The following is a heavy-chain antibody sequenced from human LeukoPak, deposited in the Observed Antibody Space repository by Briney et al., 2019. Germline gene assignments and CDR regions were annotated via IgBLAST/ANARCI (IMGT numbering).Heavy chain of an antibody. CDR2: IYYSGST. V-gene: IGHV4-59*01. J-gene: IGHJ4*02. Sequence: SETLSLTCTVSGGSISSYYWSWIRQPPGKGLEWIGYIYYSGSTNYNPPLKSRVTISVDTSKNQFSLKLSSVTAADTAVYYCARLTYYDFWSGYSRPTIDYWGQGTLVTVSS. CDR3: ARLTYYDFWSGYSRPTIDY. CDR1: GGSISSYY. D-gene: IGHD3-3*01.